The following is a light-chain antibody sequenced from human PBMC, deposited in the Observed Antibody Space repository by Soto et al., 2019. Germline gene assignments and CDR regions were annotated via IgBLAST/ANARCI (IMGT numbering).Light chain of an antibody. CDR3: SSFTTYSTVI. Sequence: QSALTQPASVSGSPGQSITISCTGSGHDVAYYDFVSWYQHHPGKAPKLIINEVNNRPSGVSDRFSGSKSAHTASLTISGLQAEDEADYYCSSFTTYSTVIFGGGTMLTVL. J-gene: IGLJ2*01. CDR2: EVN. CDR1: GHDVAYYDF. V-gene: IGLV2-14*01.